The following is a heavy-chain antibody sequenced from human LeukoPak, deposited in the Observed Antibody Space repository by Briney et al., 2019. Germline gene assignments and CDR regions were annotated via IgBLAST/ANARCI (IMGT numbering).Heavy chain of an antibody. J-gene: IGHJ5*02. CDR1: GYTFSSYG. D-gene: IGHD3-10*01. Sequence: ASVKVSCKASGYTFSSYGIIWVRQAPGQGLEWMGWISTNNGDTKYAQKLQGRVTLTTDTSTSTVYMDLRSLTSDDTAVYYCAREGSYYNWFDPWGPGTLVTVSS. CDR3: AREGSYYNWFDP. V-gene: IGHV1-18*01. CDR2: ISTNNGDT.